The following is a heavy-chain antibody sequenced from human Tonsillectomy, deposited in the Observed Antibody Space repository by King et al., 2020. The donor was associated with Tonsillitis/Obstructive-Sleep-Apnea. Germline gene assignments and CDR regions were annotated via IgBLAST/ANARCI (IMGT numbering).Heavy chain of an antibody. CDR1: GFTFSTYA. CDR2: ISYDGSKT. Sequence: VQLVESGGGVVQPGRSLGLSCAASGFTFSTYAIHWVRQAPGKGLEWVAIISYDGSKTYFADSVKGRFTLSRDNSKNTLYLQMSSLRAEDTAVYYCARDSGSGSRTTDYMDVWGKGTTVTVSS. CDR3: ARDSGSGSRTTDYMDV. V-gene: IGHV3-30*04. D-gene: IGHD3-10*01. J-gene: IGHJ6*03.